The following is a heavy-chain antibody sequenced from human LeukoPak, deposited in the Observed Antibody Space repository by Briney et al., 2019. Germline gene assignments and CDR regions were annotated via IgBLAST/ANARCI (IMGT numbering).Heavy chain of an antibody. Sequence: SETLSLTCTVSGGSISSYYWSWIRQPPGKGLEWIGYIYYGGSTNYNPSLKSRVTISVDTSKNQFSLKLSSVTAADTAVYYCASTGYSSGWYDYYYYYMDVWGKGTTVTVSS. CDR3: ASTGYSSGWYDYYYYYMDV. V-gene: IGHV4-59*01. J-gene: IGHJ6*03. CDR2: IYYGGST. D-gene: IGHD6-19*01. CDR1: GGSISSYY.